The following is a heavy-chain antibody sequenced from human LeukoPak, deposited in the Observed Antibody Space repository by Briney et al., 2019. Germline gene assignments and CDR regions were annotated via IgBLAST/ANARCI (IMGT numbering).Heavy chain of an antibody. Sequence: ASVKLSCKAFGYTFTGYWMHWVRQSPGQGLEWMGIINPSGGSTSYAQKFQGRVTMTRDMSTSTVYMELSSLRSEDTAVYYCARGGMTTLGPWGQGTLVTVSS. D-gene: IGHD4-11*01. J-gene: IGHJ5*02. CDR3: ARGGMTTLGP. CDR1: GYTFTGYW. V-gene: IGHV1-46*01. CDR2: INPSGGST.